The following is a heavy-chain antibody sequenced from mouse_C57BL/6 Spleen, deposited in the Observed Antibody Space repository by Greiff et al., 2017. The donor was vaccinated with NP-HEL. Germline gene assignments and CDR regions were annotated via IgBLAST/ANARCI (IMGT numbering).Heavy chain of an antibody. CDR3: ARPADYYGSSYDYFDY. CDR1: GFTFSDYG. J-gene: IGHJ2*01. D-gene: IGHD1-1*01. CDR2: ISSGSSTI. V-gene: IGHV5-17*01. Sequence: EVQRVESGGGLVKPGGSLKLSCAASGFTFSDYGMHWVRQAPEKGLEWVAYISSGSSTIYYADTVKGRFTISRDNAKNTLFLQMTSLRSEDTAMYYCARPADYYGSSYDYFDYWGQGTTLTVSS.